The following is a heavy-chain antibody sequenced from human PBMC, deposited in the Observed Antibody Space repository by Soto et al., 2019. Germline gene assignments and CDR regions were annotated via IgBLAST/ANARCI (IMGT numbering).Heavy chain of an antibody. CDR3: AKDSKSVSVSAARVYGMDV. V-gene: IGHV3-23*01. J-gene: IGHJ6*02. D-gene: IGHD2-2*01. CDR2: TRSNGEHT. Sequence: EVQILESGGGMVQPGGSLRLSCSGSGFMFSSFAMTWVRQAPGKWLEWVSTTRSNGEHTYYADSVKCRFTVSRDNSKNALFVEMSSLRAEDSAIYYCAKDSKSVSVSAARVYGMDVWGQGTTVTVSS. CDR1: GFMFSSFA.